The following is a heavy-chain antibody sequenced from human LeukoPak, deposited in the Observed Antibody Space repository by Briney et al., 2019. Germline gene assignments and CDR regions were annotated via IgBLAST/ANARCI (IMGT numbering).Heavy chain of an antibody. J-gene: IGHJ5*02. CDR3: ARDYFSPGWFDP. CDR1: GYTFTAYY. D-gene: IGHD2/OR15-2a*01. Sequence: ASVKVSCKTSGYTFTAYYMHWVRQAPGQGLEWMGWINPNSGGTNYAQKFQGRVTMTRDTSISTAYMELSRLRSDDTAVYYCARDYFSPGWFDPWGQGTLVTVSS. CDR2: INPNSGGT. V-gene: IGHV1-2*02.